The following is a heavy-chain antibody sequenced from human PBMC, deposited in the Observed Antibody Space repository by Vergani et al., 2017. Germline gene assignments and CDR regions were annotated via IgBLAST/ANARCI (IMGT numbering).Heavy chain of an antibody. V-gene: IGHV4-34*01. CDR2: INHSGST. D-gene: IGHD1-26*01. J-gene: IGHJ4*02. CDR1: GGSFSGYY. Sequence: QVQLQQWGAGLLKPSETLSLTCAVYGGSFSGYYWSWIRQPPGKGLEWIGEINHSGSTNYNPSLKSRVTISVDTSKNHFSLKLSSVTAADTAVYYCARGGSGSYRQYYFDYWGQGTLVTVSS. CDR3: ARGGSGSYRQYYFDY.